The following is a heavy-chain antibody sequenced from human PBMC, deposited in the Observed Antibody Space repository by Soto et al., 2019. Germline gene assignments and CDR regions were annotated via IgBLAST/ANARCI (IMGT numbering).Heavy chain of an antibody. CDR1: GYTFTSYY. V-gene: IGHV1-46*03. Sequence: ASVKVSCKASGYTFTSYYMHWVRQAPGQGLEWMGIINPSGGSTSYAQKFQGRVTMTRDTSTSTVYMELSSLRSKDTAVYYCAREVVRGVITYGMDVWGQGTTVTVSS. J-gene: IGHJ6*02. CDR2: INPSGGST. CDR3: AREVVRGVITYGMDV. D-gene: IGHD3-10*01.